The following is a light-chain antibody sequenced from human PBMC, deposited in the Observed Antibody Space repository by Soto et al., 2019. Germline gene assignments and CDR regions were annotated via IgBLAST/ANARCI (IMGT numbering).Light chain of an antibody. CDR3: CSYAGSSTVV. CDR1: SSDVGSYNL. Sequence: QSALTQPASVCGSPGQSITISCTGTSSDVGSYNLVSWYQLHPGKAPKLMIYEVTKRPSGISNRFSGSKSGNTASLTISGLQAEDEADYYCCSYAGSSTVVFGGGTKLTVL. J-gene: IGLJ2*01. CDR2: EVT. V-gene: IGLV2-23*02.